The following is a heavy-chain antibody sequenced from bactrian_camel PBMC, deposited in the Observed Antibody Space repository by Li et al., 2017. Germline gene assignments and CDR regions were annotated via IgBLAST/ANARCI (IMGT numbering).Heavy chain of an antibody. CDR3: VRDRRWGGNWYWDY. D-gene: IGHD6*01. Sequence: VQLVESGGGLVQPGGTLKLSCAASGFTISGYWMYWVRQAPGKGLEWVSRTGGGYADSVKGRFTISRDNAKNTVYLQMNSLKPEDTADYYCVRDRRWGGNWYWDYWGQGTQVTVS. CDR2: RTGGG. CDR1: GFTISGYW. V-gene: IGHV3S1*01. J-gene: IGHJ4*01.